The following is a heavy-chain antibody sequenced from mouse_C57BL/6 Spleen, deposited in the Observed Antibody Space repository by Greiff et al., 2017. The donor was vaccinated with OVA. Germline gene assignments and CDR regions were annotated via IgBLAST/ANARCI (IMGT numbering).Heavy chain of an antibody. CDR2: IDPENGDT. V-gene: IGHV14-4*01. CDR1: GFNIKDDY. CDR3: TANWVDY. J-gene: IGHJ2*01. Sequence: EVHLVESGAELVRPGASVKLSCTASGFNIKDDYMHWVKQRPEQGLEWIGWIDPENGDTEYASKFQGKATITAEPSSNTAYLQLSSLTSEDTAVYCCTANWVDYWGQGTTLTVSS. D-gene: IGHD4-1*02.